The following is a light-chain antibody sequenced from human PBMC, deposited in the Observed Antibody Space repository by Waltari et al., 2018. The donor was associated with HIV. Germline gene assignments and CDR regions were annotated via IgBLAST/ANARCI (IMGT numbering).Light chain of an antibody. V-gene: IGLV2-14*01. CDR1: SSDVGFFNF. CDR3: TSYTTSSTPFYV. Sequence: QSALTQPASVSGSPGQSITIPCTGTSSDVGFFNFVSWYQQHPGKAPKLVIYDVTNRPSGVSNRFSGSKSGNTASLTISGLQAEDEADYYCTSYTTSSTPFYVFATGTKVTVL. J-gene: IGLJ1*01. CDR2: DVT.